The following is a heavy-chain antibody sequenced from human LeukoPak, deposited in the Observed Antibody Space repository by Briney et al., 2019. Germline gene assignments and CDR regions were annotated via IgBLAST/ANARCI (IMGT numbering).Heavy chain of an antibody. D-gene: IGHD2-2*01. CDR2: ISYDGSNK. V-gene: IGHV3-30*01. CDR1: GFTFSSYA. J-gene: IGHJ5*02. Sequence: GGSLRLSCAASGFTFSSYAMHWVRQAPGKGLEWVAVISYDGSNKYYADSVKGRFTISRDNSKNTLYLQMNSLRAVDTAVYYCARDFTVVVPAAWYNWFDPWGQGTLVTVSS. CDR3: ARDFTVVVPAAWYNWFDP.